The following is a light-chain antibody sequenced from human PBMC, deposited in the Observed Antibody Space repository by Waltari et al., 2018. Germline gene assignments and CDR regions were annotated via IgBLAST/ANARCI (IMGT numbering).Light chain of an antibody. Sequence: DIQMTQSPSTLSASVGDRVTITCRASQITSTWLAWYQQKPGKAPKLLIHKASSLESGVPSRFSGSGTGTEFTLTISSLQPDDFSTYYCQQDYSYPYTFGQGTKLEIK. J-gene: IGKJ2*01. CDR2: KAS. CDR3: QQDYSYPYT. CDR1: QITSTW. V-gene: IGKV1-5*03.